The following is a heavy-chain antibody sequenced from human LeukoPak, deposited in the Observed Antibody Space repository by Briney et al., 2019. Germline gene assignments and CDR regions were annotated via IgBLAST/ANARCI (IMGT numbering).Heavy chain of an antibody. CDR1: GFTFGSYW. D-gene: IGHD2-2*01. Sequence: PGGSLRLSCAASGFTFGSYWMSWVRRAPGKGLEWVADIKQDGSEKYYVDSVKGRFTISRDNAKHSLFLQMNSLRAEDTAMYCCARDRYCSTGGQGTLVTVS. CDR3: ARDRYCST. CDR2: IKQDGSEK. J-gene: IGHJ4*02. V-gene: IGHV3-7*01.